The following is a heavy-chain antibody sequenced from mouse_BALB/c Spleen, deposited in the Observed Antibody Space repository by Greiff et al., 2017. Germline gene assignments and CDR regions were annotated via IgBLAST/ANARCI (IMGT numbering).Heavy chain of an antibody. J-gene: IGHJ2*01. CDR3: ARQGLYGSRRLYYFDY. CDR1: GFTFSSYA. Sequence: EVQVVESGGGLVKPGGSLKLSCAASGFTFSSYAMSWVRQTPVKRLEWVATISSGGSYTYYPDSVKGRFTISRDNAKNTLYLQMSSLRSEDTAMYYCARQGLYGSRRLYYFDYWGQGTTLTVSS. V-gene: IGHV5-9-3*01. CDR2: ISSGGSYT. D-gene: IGHD1-1*01.